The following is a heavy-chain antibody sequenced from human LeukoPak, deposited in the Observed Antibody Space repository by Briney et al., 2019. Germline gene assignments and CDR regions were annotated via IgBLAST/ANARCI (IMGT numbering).Heavy chain of an antibody. D-gene: IGHD3-9*01. V-gene: IGHV3-53*05. CDR2: IYSGGST. CDR3: AKDSRPYTYYDILTGGYFDY. J-gene: IGHJ4*02. Sequence: GGSLRLSCAASGFTVSSNYMSWVRQAPGKGLEWVSVIYSGGSTYYADSVKGRFTISRDNSKNTLYLQMNSLRAEDTAVYYCAKDSRPYTYYDILTGGYFDYWGQGTLVTVSS. CDR1: GFTVSSNY.